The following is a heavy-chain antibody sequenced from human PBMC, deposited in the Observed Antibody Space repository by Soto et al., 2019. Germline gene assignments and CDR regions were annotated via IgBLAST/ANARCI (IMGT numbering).Heavy chain of an antibody. D-gene: IGHD3-22*01. CDR1: GFTFSSYA. V-gene: IGHV3-30-3*01. CDR3: ARSYYDCSWFDAFDI. Sequence: QVQLVESGGGVVQPGRSLRLSCAASGFTFSSYAMHWVRQAPGKGLEWVAVISYDGSNKYYADSVKGRFTISRDNSKNTLYLQMNSLRADDRAVYYCARSYYDCSWFDAFDIWGQGTMVTVSS. J-gene: IGHJ3*02. CDR2: ISYDGSNK.